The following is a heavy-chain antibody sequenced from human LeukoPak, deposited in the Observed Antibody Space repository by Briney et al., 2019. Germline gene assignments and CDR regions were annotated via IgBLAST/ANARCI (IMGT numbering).Heavy chain of an antibody. CDR2: ISGGSATI. CDR1: GFTFSSYE. V-gene: IGHV3-48*02. J-gene: IGHJ4*02. CDR3: ARPSVITIRQFYFDY. Sequence: GGSLRLSCAASGFTFSSYEMNWVRQAPGKRLEWVSYISGGSATIYYADSVKGRFSISRDNAKNSLYLQMNSLRDDDTAVYYCARPSVITIRQFYFDYWGQGALVTVSS. D-gene: IGHD1-14*01.